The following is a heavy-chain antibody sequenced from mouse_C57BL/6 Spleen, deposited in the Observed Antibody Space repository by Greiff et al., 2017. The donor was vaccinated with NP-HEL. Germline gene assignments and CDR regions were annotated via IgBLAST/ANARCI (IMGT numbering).Heavy chain of an antibody. V-gene: IGHV1-64*01. J-gene: IGHJ2*01. D-gene: IGHD2-3*01. CDR1: GYTFTSYW. CDR2: IHTNSGST. Sequence: VQGVESGAELVRPGASVTLSCKASGYTFTSYWMHWVKQRPGQGLEWIGMIHTNSGSTNYNEKFKSKATLTVDKSSSTAYMQLSSLTSEDSAVYYCARGWDYWGQGTTRTVSS. CDR3: ARGWDY.